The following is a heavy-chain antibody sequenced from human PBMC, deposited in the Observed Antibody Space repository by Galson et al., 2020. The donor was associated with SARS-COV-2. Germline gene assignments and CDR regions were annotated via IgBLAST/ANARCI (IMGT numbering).Heavy chain of an antibody. D-gene: IGHD3-10*01. CDR1: GNTFDRPW. CDR2: IHPGDSDT. Sequence: KIGESLKIPCKGSGNTFDRPWTGWVRQTPAKGLEWMGVIHPGDSDTRYNPSFQGQVTVPVDKSINTAYLQWDSLKVSDTAIYYCARHSSSGSFKGNYYYWSGLVVWGKGTGITVSS. V-gene: IGHV5-51*01. CDR3: ARHSSSGSFKGNYYYWSGLVV. J-gene: IGHJ6*04.